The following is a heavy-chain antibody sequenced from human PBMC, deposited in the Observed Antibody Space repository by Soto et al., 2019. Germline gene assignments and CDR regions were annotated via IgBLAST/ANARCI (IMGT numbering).Heavy chain of an antibody. Sequence: PSETLSLTCTVSGGSISSSSYYWGWIRQPPGKGLEWIGSIYYSGSTYYNPSLKSRVTISVDTSKNQFSLKLSSVTAADTAVYYCVVGRELEREKDAFDIWGQGTMVTVSS. CDR3: VVGRELEREKDAFDI. D-gene: IGHD1-1*01. J-gene: IGHJ3*02. CDR1: GGSISSSSYY. CDR2: IYYSGST. V-gene: IGHV4-39*01.